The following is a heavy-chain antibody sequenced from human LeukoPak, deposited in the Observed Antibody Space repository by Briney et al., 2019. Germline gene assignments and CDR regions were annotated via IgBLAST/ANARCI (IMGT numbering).Heavy chain of an antibody. CDR1: GFTFSSYS. CDR3: ARVGYCSSTSCLYYFDY. Sequence: GGSLRLSCAASGFTFSSYSMNWVRQAPGKGLEWVSYISSSSSTIYYADSVKGRFTISRDNSKNTLYLQMNSLRAEDTAVYYCARVGYCSSTSCLYYFDYWGQGTLVTASS. V-gene: IGHV3-48*01. CDR2: ISSSSSTI. D-gene: IGHD2-2*01. J-gene: IGHJ4*02.